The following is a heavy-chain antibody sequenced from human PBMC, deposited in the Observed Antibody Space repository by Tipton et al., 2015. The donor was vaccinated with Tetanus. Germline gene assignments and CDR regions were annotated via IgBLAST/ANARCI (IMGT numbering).Heavy chain of an antibody. CDR1: GGSINSGGHF. D-gene: IGHD5/OR15-5a*01. J-gene: IGHJ4*02. V-gene: IGHV4-30-4*01. CDR3: ARLREIVSRSGWAFDY. Sequence: TLSLTCTVSGGSINSGGHFWTWIRQRTGKGLEWIGHIRDNGNSYANPSLSGRVTISLDTSKNRFSLKLTSVTAADTAVYYCARLREIVSRSGWAFDYWGQGILVTVS. CDR2: IRDNGNS.